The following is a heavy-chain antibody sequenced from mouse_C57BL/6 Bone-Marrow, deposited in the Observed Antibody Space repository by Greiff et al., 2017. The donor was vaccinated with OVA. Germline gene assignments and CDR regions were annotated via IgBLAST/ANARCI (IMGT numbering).Heavy chain of an antibody. J-gene: IGHJ2*01. V-gene: IGHV1-55*01. CDR2: IYPGSGST. CDR1: GYTFTSYW. CDR3: ARYGGGFPLDY. Sequence: VQLQQSGAELVKPGASVKMSCKASGYTFTSYWITWVKQRPGQGLEWIGDIYPGSGSTNYNEKFKSKATLTVDTSSSTAYMQLSSLTSEDSAVYYCARYGGGFPLDYWGQGTTLTVSS. D-gene: IGHD1-1*01.